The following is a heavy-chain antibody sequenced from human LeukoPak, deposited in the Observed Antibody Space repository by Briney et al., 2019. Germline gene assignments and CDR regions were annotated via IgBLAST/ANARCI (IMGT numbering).Heavy chain of an antibody. D-gene: IGHD2-2*01. CDR3: ARDGFKYQLLRGRPPYSWFDP. CDR1: GGSISSYY. CDR2: IYTSGST. V-gene: IGHV4-4*07. J-gene: IGHJ5*02. Sequence: SETLSLTCTVSGGSISSYYWSWIRQPAGKGLEWIGRIYTSGSTNYNPSLKSRVTMSVDTSKNQFSLKLSSVTAADTAVYYCARDGFKYQLLRGRPPYSWFDPWGQGTLVTVSS.